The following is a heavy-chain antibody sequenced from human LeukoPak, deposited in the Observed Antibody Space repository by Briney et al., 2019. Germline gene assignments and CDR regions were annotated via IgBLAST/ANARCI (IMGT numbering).Heavy chain of an antibody. CDR2: MNPNSGNT. CDR3: ARSYYDSSGYNSAFDI. Sequence: ASVKVSCKASGYTFTSYDINWVRQATGQGLEWMGWMNPNSGNTGYAQKFQGRVTMTRDMSTSTVYMELSSLRSEDTAVYYCARSYYDSSGYNSAFDIWGQGTMVTVSS. D-gene: IGHD3-22*01. V-gene: IGHV1-8*01. J-gene: IGHJ3*02. CDR1: GYTFTSYD.